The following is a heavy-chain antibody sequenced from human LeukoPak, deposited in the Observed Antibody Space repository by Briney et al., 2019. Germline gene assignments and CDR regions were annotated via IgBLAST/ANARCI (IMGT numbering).Heavy chain of an antibody. CDR2: IRQDGSEK. D-gene: IGHD1-26*01. V-gene: IGHV3-7*01. CDR3: ARDPYNGGYGDSYYYYMDV. Sequence: GGSLRLSCETSGFSFSTYWMSWVRQPPGKGLEWVANIRQDGSEKYYVDSVKGRFTISRDIAKQSVFLQMNSLRAEDTAVYYCARDPYNGGYGDSYYYYMDVWGKGTTVTISS. CDR1: GFSFSTYW. J-gene: IGHJ6*03.